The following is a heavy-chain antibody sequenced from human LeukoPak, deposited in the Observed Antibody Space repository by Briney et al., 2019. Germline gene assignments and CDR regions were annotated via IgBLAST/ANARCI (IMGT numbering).Heavy chain of an antibody. CDR2: IYSGGST. D-gene: IGHD3-22*01. V-gene: IGHV3-53*01. Sequence: GGSLRLSCAASGFTVSSNYMSWVRQAPGKGLEWVSVIYSGGSTYYADSVKGRFTISRDNSKNTLYLQMNSLRAEDTAVYYCARGSLFGYDSSGYRFYWGRGTLVTVSS. CDR1: GFTVSSNY. CDR3: ARGSLFGYDSSGYRFY. J-gene: IGHJ4*02.